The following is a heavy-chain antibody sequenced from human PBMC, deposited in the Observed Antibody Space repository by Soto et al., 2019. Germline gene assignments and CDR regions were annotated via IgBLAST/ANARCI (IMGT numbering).Heavy chain of an antibody. D-gene: IGHD1-1*01. CDR2: ISSHNGNT. V-gene: IGHV1-18*01. CDR3: ARGRYGDY. CDR1: GYTFTSYG. Sequence: QVHLVQSGAEVKKPGASVKVYCKASGYTFTSYGITWVRQAHGKGLEWMGWISSHNGNTDYGQKLQGRVIVTRDTSTSTAYMELRSLSSDDTAVYYCARGRYGDYCGQGALVTVSS. J-gene: IGHJ4*02.